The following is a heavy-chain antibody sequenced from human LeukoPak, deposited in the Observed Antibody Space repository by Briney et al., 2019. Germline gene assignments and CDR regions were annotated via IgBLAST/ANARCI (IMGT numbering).Heavy chain of an antibody. CDR3: AKAPRITMVRGVTHWFDP. V-gene: IGHV3-23*01. J-gene: IGHJ5*02. D-gene: IGHD3-10*01. CDR2: ISGSGGST. Sequence: PGGSLRLSCAASGFTFSSYAMSWVRQAPGKGLEWVSAISGSGGSTYYADSVKGRFTIPRDNSKNTLYLQMNSLRAEDTAVYYCAKAPRITMVRGVTHWFDPWGQGTLVTVSS. CDR1: GFTFSSYA.